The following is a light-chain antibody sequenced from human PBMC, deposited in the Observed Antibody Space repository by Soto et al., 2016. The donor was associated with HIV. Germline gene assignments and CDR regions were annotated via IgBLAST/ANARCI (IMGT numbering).Light chain of an antibody. Sequence: DIQMTQSPSSLSASVGDRVTITCQASQDISNHLNWYHQKPGKAPKLLIYDASNLERGVPSRFSGSGSGTHFSLTITSLQPEDFATYYCQQYRRSPVTFGGGPRW. V-gene: IGKV1-33*01. CDR2: DAS. J-gene: IGKJ4*01. CDR3: QQYRRSPVT. CDR1: QDISNH.